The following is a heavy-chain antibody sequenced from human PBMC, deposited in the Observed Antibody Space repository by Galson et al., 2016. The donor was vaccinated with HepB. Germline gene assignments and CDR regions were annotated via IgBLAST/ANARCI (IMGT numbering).Heavy chain of an antibody. J-gene: IGHJ4*02. D-gene: IGHD1-26*01. V-gene: IGHV3-48*02. CDR3: ATSSLPDGSYYGYLDH. CDR2: ITSSSSTI. CDR1: GFDFRTYG. Sequence: SLRLSCAASGFDFRTYGMNWVRQAPGKGLEWISFITSSSSTISYSDSVKGRFIISRDNAQKSLYLQLNSLRDDDTAVYSCATSSLPDGSYYGYLDHWGQGTLVTVSS.